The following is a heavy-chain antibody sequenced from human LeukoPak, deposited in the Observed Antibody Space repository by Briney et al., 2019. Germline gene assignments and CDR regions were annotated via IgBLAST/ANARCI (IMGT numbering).Heavy chain of an antibody. CDR2: ISCDGSNK. Sequence: PGGSLRLSCAASGFTFSSYAMHWVRQAPGKGLEWVAVISCDGSNKYYADSVKGRFTISRDNSKNTLYLQMNSLRAEDTAVYYCARDPLPYSSGWGYFDYWGQGTLVTVSS. J-gene: IGHJ4*02. D-gene: IGHD6-19*01. CDR1: GFTFSSYA. V-gene: IGHV3-30-3*01. CDR3: ARDPLPYSSGWGYFDY.